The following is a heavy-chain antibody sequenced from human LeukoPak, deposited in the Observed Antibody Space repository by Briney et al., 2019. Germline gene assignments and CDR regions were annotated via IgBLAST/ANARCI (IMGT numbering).Heavy chain of an antibody. V-gene: IGHV3-7*01. CDR2: IKQDGGEK. D-gene: IGHD4-17*01. CDR3: ARVPSLSTVTYNWFDP. Sequence: PGGSLRLSCAASGFTFSSYWMSWVRQAPGKGLEWVANIKQDGGEKYYVDSVKGRFTISRDNAKNSLYLQMNSLRAEDTAVYYCARVPSLSTVTYNWFDPWGQGTLVTVCS. CDR1: GFTFSSYW. J-gene: IGHJ5*02.